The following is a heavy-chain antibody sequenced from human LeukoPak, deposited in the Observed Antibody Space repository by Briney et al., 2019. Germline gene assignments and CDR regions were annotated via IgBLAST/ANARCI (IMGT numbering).Heavy chain of an antibody. CDR2: ISYDGGDS. D-gene: IGHD5-12*01. CDR1: GFTFSSHA. CDR3: AKDGATMGYYFDY. V-gene: IGHV3-30*18. J-gene: IGHJ4*02. Sequence: GGSLRLSCAASGFTFSSHAMHWVRQAPGKGLEWVAVISYDGGDSVYAESVKGRFTISSDNSKNTLYLQMNSLRTEDTAVYYCAKDGATMGYYFDYWGQGTLVTVSS.